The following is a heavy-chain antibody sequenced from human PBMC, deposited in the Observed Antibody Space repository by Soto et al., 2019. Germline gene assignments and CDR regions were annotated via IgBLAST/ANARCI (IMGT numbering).Heavy chain of an antibody. CDR1: DGSISSSSYY. J-gene: IGHJ4*02. D-gene: IGHD1-26*01. CDR3: ARGPGATTGGY. Sequence: SLTLSLTCTVSDGSISSSSYYWGWIRKPPGKGLEWIGNINHSGSTNYNPSLKSRVTISVDTSKNQFSLKLSSVTAADTAVYYCARGPGATTGGYWGQGTLVTVSS. V-gene: IGHV4-39*07. CDR2: INHSGST.